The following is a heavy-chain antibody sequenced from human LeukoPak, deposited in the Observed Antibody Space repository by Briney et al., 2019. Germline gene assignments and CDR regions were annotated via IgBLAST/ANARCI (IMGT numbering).Heavy chain of an antibody. CDR2: IKQDGSEK. CDR1: GVTFSSYW. V-gene: IGHV3-7*01. Sequence: GGSLRLSCAASGVTFSSYWLSWVRQPPGKGLEWVANIKQDGSEKYYVDSVKGRFTISRDNAKNSLYLQMNSLRAEDTAVYYCAREQQLDYWGQGTLVTVSS. J-gene: IGHJ4*02. D-gene: IGHD6-13*01. CDR3: AREQQLDY.